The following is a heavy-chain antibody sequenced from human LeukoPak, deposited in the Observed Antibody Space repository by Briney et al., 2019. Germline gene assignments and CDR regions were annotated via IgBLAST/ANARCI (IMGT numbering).Heavy chain of an antibody. Sequence: GGSLRLSCAASGFTFSNYAMSWVRHAPGKGLEWVSSISSSSGYIYYADSVKGRFTISRDNAKNSLYLQMNSLRVEDTAVYYCARVVVSSVTLDSWGQGTLVTVSS. CDR2: ISSSSGYI. D-gene: IGHD3-22*01. J-gene: IGHJ4*02. CDR3: ARVVVSSVTLDS. CDR1: GFTFSNYA. V-gene: IGHV3-21*01.